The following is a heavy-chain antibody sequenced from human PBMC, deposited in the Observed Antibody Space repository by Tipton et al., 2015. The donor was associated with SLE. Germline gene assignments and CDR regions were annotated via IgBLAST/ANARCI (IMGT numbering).Heavy chain of an antibody. V-gene: IGHV4-34*01. CDR3: ARTGFYCVPYFQH. CDR1: GGSFSGYY. D-gene: IGHD3-22*01. J-gene: IGHJ1*01. CDR2: INHSGST. Sequence: TLSLTCAVYGGSFSGYYWNWIRQPPGKGLEWIGEINHSGSTNYNPSLKSRVTISVDTSKNQFSLKLSSVTAADTAVYYCARTGFYCVPYFQHWGQGTLVTVSS.